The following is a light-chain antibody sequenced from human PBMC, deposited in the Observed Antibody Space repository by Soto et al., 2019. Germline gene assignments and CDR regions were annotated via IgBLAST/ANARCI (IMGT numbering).Light chain of an antibody. Sequence: DIQMTQSPSSLSASVGDRVTITCRASQSISTYLHWYQQKPGKAPNLLIYAASTLQSGVPSRFSGSGSGTDFTHTISSLQPEDFATYFCQHGYSTPLTFGGGTKVDNK. V-gene: IGKV1-39*01. CDR3: QHGYSTPLT. CDR1: QSISTY. CDR2: AAS. J-gene: IGKJ4*01.